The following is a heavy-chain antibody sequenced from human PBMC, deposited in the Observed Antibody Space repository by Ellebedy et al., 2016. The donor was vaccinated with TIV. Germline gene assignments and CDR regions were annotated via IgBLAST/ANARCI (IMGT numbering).Heavy chain of an antibody. D-gene: IGHD4-23*01. J-gene: IGHJ4*02. CDR3: AKVLMYGGQYYFDY. Sequence: PGGSLRLSCAASGFTFSNYAMSWVRQAPGKGLEWVSAITGSRGITYYADSVKGRFTVSRDNSKSTLFLQMNSLRAEDTAVYYCAKVLMYGGQYYFDYWGQGTLVTVSS. CDR2: ITGSRGIT. V-gene: IGHV3-23*01. CDR1: GFTFSNYA.